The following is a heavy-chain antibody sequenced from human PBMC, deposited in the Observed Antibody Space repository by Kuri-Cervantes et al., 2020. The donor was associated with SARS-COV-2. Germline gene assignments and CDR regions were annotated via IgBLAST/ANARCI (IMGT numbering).Heavy chain of an antibody. Sequence: SVKVSCKASGGTFSSYAISWVRQAPGQGLEWMGRIIPILGTANYAQKFQGRVTITADKSTSTAYMELSSLRSEDTAVYYCARDNGANAFDIWGQGTMVTVSS. V-gene: IGHV1-69*04. CDR2: IIPILGTA. J-gene: IGHJ3*02. CDR3: ARDNGANAFDI. CDR1: GGTFSSYA.